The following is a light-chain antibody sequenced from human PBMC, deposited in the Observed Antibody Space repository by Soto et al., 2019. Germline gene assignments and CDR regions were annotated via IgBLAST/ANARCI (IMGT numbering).Light chain of an antibody. CDR1: QSISSY. CDR3: QQSYSTLFT. V-gene: IGKV1-39*01. J-gene: IGKJ3*01. CDR2: AAS. Sequence: DIQMTQSPSSLCASVGDRVTITCRASQSISSYLNWYQQKPGKAPKLLIYAASSLQSGVPSRFSGSGSGTDLTLTISSLQPDDFATYYCQQSYSTLFTFGPGTKVDIK.